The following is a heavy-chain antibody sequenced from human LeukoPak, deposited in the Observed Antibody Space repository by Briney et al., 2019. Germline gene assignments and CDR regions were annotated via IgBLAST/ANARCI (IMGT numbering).Heavy chain of an antibody. CDR1: GGSFSGYY. V-gene: IGHV4-34*01. Sequence: SETLSLTCAVYGGSFSGYYWSWIRQPPGKGLEWIGEINHSGSTNYNPSLKSRVTVSVDTSKNQFSLKLSSVTAADTAVYYCASLLVSNPKEVYGLGSYYMSPYYMDVWGKGTTVTISS. D-gene: IGHD3-10*01. CDR2: INHSGST. J-gene: IGHJ6*03. CDR3: ASLLVSNPKEVYGLGSYYMSPYYMDV.